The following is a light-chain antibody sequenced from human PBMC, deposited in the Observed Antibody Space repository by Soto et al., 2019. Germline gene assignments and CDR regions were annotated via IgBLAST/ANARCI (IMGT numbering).Light chain of an antibody. CDR3: QQYNTYSWT. Sequence: DIQMTQSPSTLSAFVGDRVTITCRASQSISSWLAWYQQKVGEAPKLLIYKASTLESGVPSRFSGSGSGTEFTLTISSLQPDDFATYYCQQYNTYSWTFGQGTKVEI. V-gene: IGKV1-5*03. CDR1: QSISSW. J-gene: IGKJ1*01. CDR2: KAS.